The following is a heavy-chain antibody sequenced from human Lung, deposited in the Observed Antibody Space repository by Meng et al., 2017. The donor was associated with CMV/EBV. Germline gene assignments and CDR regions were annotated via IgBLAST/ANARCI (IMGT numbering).Heavy chain of an antibody. CDR3: APLGTSSADPPN. CDR1: GFTFSSYA. D-gene: IGHD6-19*01. CDR2: ISYDGSNK. Sequence: SCAASGFTFSSYAMHWVRQAPGKGLEWVAVISYDGSNKYYADSVKGRFTISRDNSKNTLYLQMNSLRAEDTAVYYCAPLGTSSADPPNWGQGNXVTVSS. V-gene: IGHV3-30*04. J-gene: IGHJ4*02.